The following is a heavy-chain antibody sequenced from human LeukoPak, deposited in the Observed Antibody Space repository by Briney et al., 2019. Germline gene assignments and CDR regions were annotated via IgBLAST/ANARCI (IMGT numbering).Heavy chain of an antibody. CDR3: ARDPRGGTSRDKWFDS. D-gene: IGHD1-1*01. CDR2: IYYSGGT. J-gene: IGHJ5*01. CDR1: GGSISSYY. V-gene: IGHV4-59*01. Sequence: PPETLSPSCTVSGGSISSYYWSWIRQPPGKGLEWIGYIYYSGGTNYNPSLKSRVTISVDTSKNQFSLKLNSVTAADTAVYYCARDPRGGTSRDKWFDSWGQGT.